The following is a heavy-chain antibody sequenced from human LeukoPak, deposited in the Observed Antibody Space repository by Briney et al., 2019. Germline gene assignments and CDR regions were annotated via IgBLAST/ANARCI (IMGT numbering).Heavy chain of an antibody. CDR3: ATTFIAADAFDI. J-gene: IGHJ3*02. CDR2: ISAYNGNT. Sequence: ASVKVSCKASGYTFTSYGISWVRQAPGQGLEWMGWISAYNGNTNYAQKLQGRVTMTTDTSTSTAYMELRSLRSDDTAVYYCATTFIAADAFDIWGQGTMVTASS. D-gene: IGHD6-25*01. CDR1: GYTFTSYG. V-gene: IGHV1-18*04.